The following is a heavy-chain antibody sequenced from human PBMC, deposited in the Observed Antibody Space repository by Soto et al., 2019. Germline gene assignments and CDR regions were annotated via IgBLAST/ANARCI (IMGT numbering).Heavy chain of an antibody. J-gene: IGHJ4*02. V-gene: IGHV1-3*04. CDR2: ISTGNGNT. CDR3: ASVHCSGDCYSDY. D-gene: IGHD2-21*02. CDR1: GYTFTNYP. Sequence: QVQLVQSGAEVKEPGASVKVSCKASGYTFTNYPMHWVRQAPGQGPEWLGWISTGNGNTKWSQKFQGRVTITWDTSATTTYIELSSLRSEDTAVYYCASVHCSGDCYSDYWGQGTLVTVSS.